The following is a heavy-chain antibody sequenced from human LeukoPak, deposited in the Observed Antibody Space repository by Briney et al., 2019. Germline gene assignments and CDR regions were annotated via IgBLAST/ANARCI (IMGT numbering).Heavy chain of an antibody. D-gene: IGHD2-21*01. CDR2: ISWNSGSI. Sequence: GRSLRLSCAASGFTFDDYAMHWVRQAPGKGLEWVSGISWNSGSIGYADSVKGRFTISRDNAKNSLYLQMNSLRAEDMALYYCAKAYCGGDCYLDYWGQGTLVTGSS. CDR1: GFTFDDYA. V-gene: IGHV3-9*03. CDR3: AKAYCGGDCYLDY. J-gene: IGHJ4*02.